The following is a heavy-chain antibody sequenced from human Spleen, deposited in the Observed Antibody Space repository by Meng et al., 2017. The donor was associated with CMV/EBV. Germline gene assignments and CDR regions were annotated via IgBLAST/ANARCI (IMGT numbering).Heavy chain of an antibody. V-gene: IGHV3-30-3*01. D-gene: IGHD4-23*01. CDR1: FSISV. CDR2: ISYDGSNQ. J-gene: IGHJ4*02. Sequence: FSISVMPWVRQASGKGLEWVAVISYDGSNQCYADSVKGRFTISRDNSKNTLYVQMNSLRAEDTAVYYCARGLLSDYGGNSGSRFYWGQGTLVTVSS. CDR3: ARGLLSDYGGNSGSRFY.